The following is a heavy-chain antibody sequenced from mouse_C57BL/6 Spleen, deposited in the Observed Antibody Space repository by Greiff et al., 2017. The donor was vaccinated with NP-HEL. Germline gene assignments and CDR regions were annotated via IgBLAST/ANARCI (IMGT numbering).Heavy chain of an antibody. Sequence: VQLQQSGPELVKPGASVKISCKASGYTFTDYYMNWVKQSHGKSLEWIGDINPNNGGTSYNQKFKGKATLTVDKSSSTAYMELRSLTSEDSAVYYCARGWDDPYWGQGTLVTVSA. J-gene: IGHJ3*01. CDR2: INPNNGGT. CDR1: GYTFTDYY. V-gene: IGHV1-26*01. D-gene: IGHD4-1*01. CDR3: ARGWDDPY.